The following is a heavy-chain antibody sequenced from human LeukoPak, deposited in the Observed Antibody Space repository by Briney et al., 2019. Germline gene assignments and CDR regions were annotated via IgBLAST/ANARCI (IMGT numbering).Heavy chain of an antibody. CDR3: VRGTGTSFGYFDY. J-gene: IGHJ4*02. Sequence: ASVKVSCKASGYTFTSHYIHWVRQAPGQGLEWMGIINPNGGSTGYAQKFQGRVTLTRDTSTSTVYMELSSLRSEETAVYYCVRGTGTSFGYFDYWGQGTLVTVSS. CDR2: INPNGGST. V-gene: IGHV1-46*01. CDR1: GYTFTSHY. D-gene: IGHD1-14*01.